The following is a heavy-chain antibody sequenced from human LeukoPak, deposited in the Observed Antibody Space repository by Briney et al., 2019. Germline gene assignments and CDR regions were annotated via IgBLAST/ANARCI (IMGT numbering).Heavy chain of an antibody. V-gene: IGHV4-34*01. CDR2: INHSGST. CDR3: ARGTGSSWYGGPFDS. J-gene: IGHJ4*02. D-gene: IGHD6-13*01. Sequence: SETLSLTCAVYGESLNYYYWSWIRQSPEKGLEWIGEINHSGSTNYNPSLKSRVTTSVDTSKNQFSLKLSSVTAADTAVYYCARGTGSSWYGGPFDSWGQGTLVTVSS. CDR1: GESLNYYY.